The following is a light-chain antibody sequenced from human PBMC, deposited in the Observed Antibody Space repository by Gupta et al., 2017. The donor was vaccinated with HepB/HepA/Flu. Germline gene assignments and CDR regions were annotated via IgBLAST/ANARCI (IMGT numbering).Light chain of an antibody. CDR2: WAS. J-gene: IGKJ4*01. CDR3: QQYNSYPT. V-gene: IGKV1-5*03. CDR1: QSVSHW. Sequence: DIQMTPSPSTLSAYVGDRVTITCRASQSVSHWLAWYQQKPGKAPKLLIYWASNLESGVPSRFSGSGSGTEFTLTISSLQPDDFATYYCQQYNSYPTFGGGTKVEIK.